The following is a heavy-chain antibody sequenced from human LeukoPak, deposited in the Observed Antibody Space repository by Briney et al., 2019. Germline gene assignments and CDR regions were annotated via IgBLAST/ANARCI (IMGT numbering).Heavy chain of an antibody. CDR3: ARNLYYDFWSGYLEDLNYFDY. J-gene: IGHJ4*02. D-gene: IGHD3-3*01. CDR2: IYYSGST. V-gene: IGHV4-39*01. CDR1: GGSISSSSYY. Sequence: PSETLSLTCTVSGGSISSSSYYWGWIRQPPGKGLEWIGSIYYSGSTYYNPSLKSRVTISVDTSKNQFSLKLSSVTAADTAVYYCARNLYYDFWSGYLEDLNYFDYWGQGTLVTVSS.